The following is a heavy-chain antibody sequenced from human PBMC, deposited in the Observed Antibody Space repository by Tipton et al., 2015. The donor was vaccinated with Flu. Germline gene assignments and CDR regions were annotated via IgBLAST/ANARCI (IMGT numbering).Heavy chain of an antibody. D-gene: IGHD4-11*01. CDR2: IHRSGNT. CDR3: ARRDYSNYVSQPKNWFDP. J-gene: IGHJ5*02. CDR1: GGSTSSGSYY. V-gene: IGHV4-61*09. Sequence: TLSLTCTVSGGSTSSGSYYWGWIRQPPGKGLEWIGNIHRSGNTYHNPSLKSRVSMSVDMSKNQFSLRLTSVTAADTAVYYCARRDYSNYVSQPKNWFDPWGQGTLVTVS.